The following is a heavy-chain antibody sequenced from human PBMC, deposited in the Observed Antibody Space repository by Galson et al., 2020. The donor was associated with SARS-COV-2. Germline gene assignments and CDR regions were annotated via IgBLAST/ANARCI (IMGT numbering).Heavy chain of an antibody. Sequence: GGSLRLSCAASGFTFITSWMAWVRQAPGKGLEWVANINQHGSEKYYVDSVKGRFTISRDNTKNSLYLQMSSLRAEDTAVYYCARVLGGVYDSSGYAQNWFDPWGQGTLVTVSS. CDR3: ARVLGGVYDSSGYAQNWFDP. V-gene: IGHV3-7*05. CDR1: GFTFITSW. J-gene: IGHJ5*02. CDR2: INQHGSEK. D-gene: IGHD3-22*01.